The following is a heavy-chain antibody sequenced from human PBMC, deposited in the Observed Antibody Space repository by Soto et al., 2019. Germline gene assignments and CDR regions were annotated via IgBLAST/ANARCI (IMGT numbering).Heavy chain of an antibody. V-gene: IGHV3-21*01. Sequence: EVQLVESGGDLVKPGGSLRLSCAASGFTFSTYSMNWVRQAPGGGLEWVSSISSSNSHTYYTDSVKGRFTISRDNAKNSLYLQLNRLTAEDTAVYYCAKGRSGSYPPGDGMDVWGQGTTVTVSS. CDR3: AKGRSGSYPPGDGMDV. D-gene: IGHD3-10*01. J-gene: IGHJ6*02. CDR1: GFTFSTYS. CDR2: ISSSNSHT.